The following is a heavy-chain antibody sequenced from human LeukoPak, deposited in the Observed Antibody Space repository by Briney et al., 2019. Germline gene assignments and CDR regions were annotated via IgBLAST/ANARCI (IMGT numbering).Heavy chain of an antibody. CDR3: AREGSGLYMDV. J-gene: IGHJ6*03. D-gene: IGHD3-10*01. CDR1: GFTFSSYA. Sequence: PGGSLRLSCAASGFTFSSYAMHWVRQAPGKGLEWVAVISYDGSNKYYADSVKGRFTISRDNSKNTLYLQMNSLRAEDTAVYYCAREGSGLYMDVWGKGTTVTVSS. CDR2: ISYDGSNK. V-gene: IGHV3-30*04.